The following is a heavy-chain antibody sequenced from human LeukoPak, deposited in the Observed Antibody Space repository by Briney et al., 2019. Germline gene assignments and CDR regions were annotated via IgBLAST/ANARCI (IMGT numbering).Heavy chain of an antibody. CDR1: GFTFSSYS. V-gene: IGHV3-21*01. J-gene: IGHJ4*02. Sequence: TGGSLRLSCAASGFTFSSYSMNWVRQAPGKGLEWVSSISSSSSYIYYADSVKGRFTISRDNAKNSLYLQMNSLRAEDTAVYYCARVSYYGSGSPQNFDYWGQGTLVTVSS. CDR2: ISSSSSYI. D-gene: IGHD3-10*01. CDR3: ARVSYYGSGSPQNFDY.